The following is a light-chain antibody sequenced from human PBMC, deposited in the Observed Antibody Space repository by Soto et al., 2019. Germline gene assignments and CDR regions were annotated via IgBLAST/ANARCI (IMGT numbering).Light chain of an antibody. CDR1: QSISSW. Sequence: DIQMTQSPSTLSASVGDRVTITCRASQSISSWLAWYQQKPGKAPKLLIYDASSLESGVPSRFSGSGSGTEFTLTISSLQPDDFATYYRQQYNSYWLTFGGGTKVEIK. CDR2: DAS. V-gene: IGKV1-5*01. J-gene: IGKJ4*01. CDR3: QQYNSYWLT.